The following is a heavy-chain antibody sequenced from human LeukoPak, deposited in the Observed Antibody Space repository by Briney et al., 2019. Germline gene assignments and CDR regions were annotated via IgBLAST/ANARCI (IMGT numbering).Heavy chain of an antibody. J-gene: IGHJ4*02. CDR1: GFTFFTYG. V-gene: IGHV3-33*01. D-gene: IGHD3-22*01. Sequence: PGGSLRLSCAASGFTFFTYGMHWVRQAPGKGLEWVALIWYDGSDNYYADSVKGRFTISRDNSKNTLYLQMNSLKTEDTAIYYCTRRSGDDSSGYYDNWGQGALVTVSS. CDR3: TRRSGDDSSGYYDN. CDR2: IWYDGSDN.